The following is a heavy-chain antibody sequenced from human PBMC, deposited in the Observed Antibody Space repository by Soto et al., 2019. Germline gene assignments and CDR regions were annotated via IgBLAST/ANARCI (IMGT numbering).Heavy chain of an antibody. CDR2: IYHSGST. D-gene: IGHD1-7*01. V-gene: IGHV4-38-2*02. J-gene: IGHJ5*02. CDR1: GYSISSGYY. CDR3: ARDYNWNYGVFEP. Sequence: SETLSLTCAVSGYSISSGYYWGWIRQPPGKGLEWIGSIYHSGSTYYNPSLKSRVTISVDTSKNQFSLKLSSVTAADTAVYYCARDYNWNYGVFEPWGQGTLVTVSS.